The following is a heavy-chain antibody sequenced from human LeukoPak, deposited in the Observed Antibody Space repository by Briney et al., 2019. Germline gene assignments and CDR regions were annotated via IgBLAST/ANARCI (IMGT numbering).Heavy chain of an antibody. D-gene: IGHD4-23*01. CDR3: ARGGYYGGNSFDY. Sequence: GGSLRLSCAASGFTFSDYYMSWIRQAPGKGLEWVSYISSSSSYTNSADSVKGRFTISRDNAKNSLYLQMNSLRAEDTAVYYCARGGYYGGNSFDYWGQGTLVTVSS. CDR1: GFTFSDYY. J-gene: IGHJ4*02. V-gene: IGHV3-11*05. CDR2: ISSSSSYT.